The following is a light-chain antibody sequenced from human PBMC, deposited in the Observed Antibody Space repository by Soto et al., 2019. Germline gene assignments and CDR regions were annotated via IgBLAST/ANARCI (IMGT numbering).Light chain of an antibody. CDR1: QSISSW. CDR3: QQFNNYPGR. CDR2: KAS. V-gene: IGKV1-5*03. Sequence: DIPMTQSPSTLSASVGDRVTITCRASQSISSWLAWYQQKPGKAPKLLIYKASSLESGVPSRFSGSGSGTEFTLTISSLQPDDFATYYCQQFNNYPGRFGQGTRVEIK. J-gene: IGKJ1*01.